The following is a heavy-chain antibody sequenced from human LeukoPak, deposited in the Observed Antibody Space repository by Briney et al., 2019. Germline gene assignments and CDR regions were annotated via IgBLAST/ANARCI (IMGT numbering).Heavy chain of an antibody. Sequence: SETLSLTCTVSGGSISSYYWGWIRQPPGKGLEWIGNIYYSGSTYYNPSLKSRVTIFVDTSKNQFSLKLSSVTAADTAVYYCARRVAAAGSNWYFDYWGQGTLVTVSS. CDR3: ARRVAAAGSNWYFDY. CDR2: IYYSGST. V-gene: IGHV4-39*01. CDR1: GGSISSYY. J-gene: IGHJ4*02. D-gene: IGHD6-13*01.